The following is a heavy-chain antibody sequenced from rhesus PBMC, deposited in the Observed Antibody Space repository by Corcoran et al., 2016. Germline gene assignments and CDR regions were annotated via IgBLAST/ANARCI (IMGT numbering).Heavy chain of an antibody. V-gene: IGHV4S10*01. CDR2: IYGSSPST. CDR1: GGSISDSYR. CDR3: ARGMGGSGYFDL. D-gene: IGHD3-34*01. Sequence: QVQLQESGPGVVKPSETLSLTCAVSGGSISDSYRWSWIRPPPGKGLEWIGYIYGSSPSTNYNPSLKSRVTIAKDTSKNQFSLKLSSVTAADTAVYYCARGMGGSGYFDLWGPGTPITISS. J-gene: IGHJ2*01.